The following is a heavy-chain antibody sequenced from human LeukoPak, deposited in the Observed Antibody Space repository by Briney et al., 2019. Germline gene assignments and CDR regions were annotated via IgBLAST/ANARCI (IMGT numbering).Heavy chain of an antibody. CDR2: INHSGST. CDR1: GGSFSGYY. V-gene: IGHV4-34*01. Sequence: SETLSLTCAVYGGSFSGYYWSWIRQPPGKGLEWIGEINHSGSTNYNPSLKSRVTISVDTSKNQFSLKLSSVTAADTAVYYCARWGRMAARSYMDVWGKGTTVTVSS. CDR3: ARWGRMAARSYMDV. J-gene: IGHJ6*03. D-gene: IGHD6-6*01.